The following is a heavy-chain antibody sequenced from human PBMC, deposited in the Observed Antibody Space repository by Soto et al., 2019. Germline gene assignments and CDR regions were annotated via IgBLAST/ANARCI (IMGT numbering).Heavy chain of an antibody. Sequence: SETLSLTCAVSGGSISSGGYSWSWIRQPPGKGLEWIGYIYHSGSTYYNPSLKSRVTISVDRSKNQFSLKLSSVTAADTAVYYCARDVYGRGYFDYWGQGTLVTVSS. CDR1: GGSISSGGYS. J-gene: IGHJ4*02. D-gene: IGHD4-17*01. CDR2: IYHSGST. V-gene: IGHV4-30-2*01. CDR3: ARDVYGRGYFDY.